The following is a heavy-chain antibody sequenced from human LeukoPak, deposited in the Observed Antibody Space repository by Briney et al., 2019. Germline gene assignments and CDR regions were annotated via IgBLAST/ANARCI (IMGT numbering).Heavy chain of an antibody. Sequence: GSLRLSCAASGFTFSSYAMHWVRQAPGKGLEWVAVISYDGSNKYHADSVKGRFTISRDNSKNTLYLQMNSLRAEDTAVYYCAKYYYGSGSNWGQGTLVTVSS. J-gene: IGHJ4*01. D-gene: IGHD3-10*01. CDR2: ISYDGSNK. CDR3: AKYYYGSGSN. V-gene: IGHV3-30*04. CDR1: GFTFSSYA.